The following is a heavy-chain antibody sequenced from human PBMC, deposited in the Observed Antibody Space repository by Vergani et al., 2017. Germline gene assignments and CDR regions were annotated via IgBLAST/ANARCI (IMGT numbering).Heavy chain of an antibody. D-gene: IGHD2-2*02. CDR2: ISAYNGNT. Sequence: QVQLVQSGAEVKKPGSSVKVSCKASGYTFTGYYMHWVRQAPGQGLEWMGWISAYNGNTNYAQKLQGRVTMTTDTSTSTAYMELRSLRSDDTAVYYCARDRLDIVVVPAAIRGDAFDIWGQGTMVTVSS. V-gene: IGHV1-18*04. CDR1: GYTFTGYY. J-gene: IGHJ3*02. CDR3: ARDRLDIVVVPAAIRGDAFDI.